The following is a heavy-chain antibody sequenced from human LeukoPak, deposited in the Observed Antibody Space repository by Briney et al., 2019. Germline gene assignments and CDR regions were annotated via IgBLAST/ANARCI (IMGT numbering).Heavy chain of an antibody. CDR3: AKTNGYYSD. V-gene: IGHV3-23*01. J-gene: IGHJ4*02. CDR1: GFTFSTHG. Sequence: GGSLRLSCVVSGFTFSTHGFHWVRQAPGKGLEWVSGISGSGGTTYYADSVKGRFTISRDNSKNTLSLQVSSLRAEDTAVYYCAKTNGYYSDWGQGTLVTVSS. D-gene: IGHD3-22*01. CDR2: ISGSGGTT.